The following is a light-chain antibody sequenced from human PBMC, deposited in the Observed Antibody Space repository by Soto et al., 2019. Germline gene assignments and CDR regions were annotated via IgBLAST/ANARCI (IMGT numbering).Light chain of an antibody. CDR2: GAS. Sequence: EIVLTQSPGTLSLSPGERATLSCRASQSVSSSYLAWYQQKPGQAPRLLIYGASSRATGIPDRFSGSGSGTDFILTISRLEPEDVAVYYCQQYGSSPFTFGSGTKVDIK. J-gene: IGKJ3*01. CDR1: QSVSSSY. CDR3: QQYGSSPFT. V-gene: IGKV3-20*01.